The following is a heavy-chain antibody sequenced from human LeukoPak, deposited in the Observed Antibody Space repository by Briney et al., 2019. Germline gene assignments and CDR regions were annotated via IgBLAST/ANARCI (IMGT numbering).Heavy chain of an antibody. J-gene: IGHJ3*02. Sequence: SQTLSLTCTVSGGSISSDGYYWSWIRQHPGKGLEWIGYIYYSGSTYYNPSLKSRVTISVDTSKNQFSLKLSSVTAADTAVYYCARGSITMIVVANAFDIWGQGTMVTVSS. CDR1: GGSISSDGYY. V-gene: IGHV4-31*03. CDR2: IYYSGST. D-gene: IGHD3-22*01. CDR3: ARGSITMIVVANAFDI.